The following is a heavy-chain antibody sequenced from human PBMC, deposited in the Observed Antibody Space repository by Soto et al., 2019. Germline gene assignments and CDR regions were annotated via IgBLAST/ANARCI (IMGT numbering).Heavy chain of an antibody. J-gene: IGHJ6*02. CDR1: GGSISSGGYY. CDR3: ARCPPAANLYYYYYGMDV. CDR2: IYYSGST. Sequence: PSETLSLTCTVSGGSISSGGYYWSWIRQHPGKGLEWIGYIYYSGSTYYNPSLKSRVTISVDTSKNQFSLKLGSVTAADTAVYYCARCPPAANLYYYYYGMDVWGQGTTVTVSS. V-gene: IGHV4-31*03. D-gene: IGHD2-2*01.